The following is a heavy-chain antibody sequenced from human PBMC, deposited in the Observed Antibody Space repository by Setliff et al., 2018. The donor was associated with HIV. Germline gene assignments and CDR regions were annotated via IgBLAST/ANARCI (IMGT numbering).Heavy chain of an antibody. CDR1: GYSFVDFW. Sequence: PGESLKISCHLSGYSFVDFWTGWVRQMPGKGLEWVGFIYPGDSDSRYSPSFRGQVTISADKSTTTAYLDWASLKASDTAMYYCVRRDGYKFDYWGQGTLVTVSS. CDR2: IYPGDSDS. J-gene: IGHJ4*02. CDR3: VRRDGYKFDY. D-gene: IGHD5-12*01. V-gene: IGHV5-51*01.